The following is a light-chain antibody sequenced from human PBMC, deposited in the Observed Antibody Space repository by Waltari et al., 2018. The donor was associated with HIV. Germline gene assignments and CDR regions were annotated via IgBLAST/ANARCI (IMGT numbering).Light chain of an antibody. CDR3: YATDSSGNHGGV. CDR1: ALPKKY. Sequence: SYELTQPPSVSVSPGQTARITCSGYALPKKYAYWYQQKSGQAPVLVIYEDTNRPSGIPERFSGSSSGTMATLTISGAQVEDEADYYCYATDSSGNHGGVFGGGTKLTVL. J-gene: IGLJ3*02. CDR2: EDT. V-gene: IGLV3-10*01.